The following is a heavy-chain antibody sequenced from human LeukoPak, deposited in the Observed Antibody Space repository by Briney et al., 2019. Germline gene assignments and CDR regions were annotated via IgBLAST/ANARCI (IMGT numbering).Heavy chain of an antibody. CDR1: GYTFTSYD. V-gene: IGHV1-8*03. CDR3: ARDQWWQFIAVAITSYFDS. D-gene: IGHD6-19*01. CDR2: MNPNSGNT. Sequence: ASVKVSCKASGYTFTSYDINWVRQATGQGLEWMGWMNPNSGNTGYAQKFQGRVTITRNTSISTAYMELSSLRSEDTAVYYCARDQWWQFIAVAITSYFDSWGQGTLVTVSS. J-gene: IGHJ4*02.